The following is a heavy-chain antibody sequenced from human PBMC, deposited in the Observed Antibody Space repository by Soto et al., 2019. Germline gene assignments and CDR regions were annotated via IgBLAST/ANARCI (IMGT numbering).Heavy chain of an antibody. V-gene: IGHV1-69*13. D-gene: IGHD3-16*02. Sequence: SVKVSCKASGGTFSSYAISWVRQAPGQGLEWMGGIIPIFGTANYAQKFQGRVTITADESTSTAYMELSSLRSEDTAVYYCARATTSFTWFAPWGQGTLVTVSS. CDR3: ARATTSFTWFAP. CDR2: IIPIFGTA. J-gene: IGHJ5*02. CDR1: GGTFSSYA.